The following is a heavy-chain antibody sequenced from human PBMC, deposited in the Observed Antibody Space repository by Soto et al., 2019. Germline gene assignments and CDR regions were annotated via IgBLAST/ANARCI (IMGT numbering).Heavy chain of an antibody. J-gene: IGHJ6*04. CDR3: ARGERYRYCFHGMDV. CDR2: IQQDGSEK. CDR1: GFSFYTYW. Sequence: HPGGSLRLSCAASGFSFYTYWMSWVRQAPGKGLEWVANIQQDGSEKYYVDSVKGRFTISRDNAKNSLYLQMNSLRAEDKAVYYCARGERYRYCFHGMDVWGKGTTVTGSS. D-gene: IGHD5-12*01. V-gene: IGHV3-7*05.